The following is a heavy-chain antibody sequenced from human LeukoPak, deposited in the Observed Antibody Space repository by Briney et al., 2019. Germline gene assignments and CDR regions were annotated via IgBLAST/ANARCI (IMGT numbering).Heavy chain of an antibody. V-gene: IGHV3-9*01. CDR2: ISWNSGSI. D-gene: IGHD1-26*01. CDR1: GFTFSSYA. J-gene: IGHJ4*02. CDR3: AKATVGATRPVYFDY. Sequence: GGSLRLSCAASGFTFSSYAMSWVRQAPGEGLEWVSGISWNSGSIGYADSVKGRFTISRDNAKNSLYLQMNSLRAEDTALYYCAKATVGATRPVYFDYWGQGTLVTVSS.